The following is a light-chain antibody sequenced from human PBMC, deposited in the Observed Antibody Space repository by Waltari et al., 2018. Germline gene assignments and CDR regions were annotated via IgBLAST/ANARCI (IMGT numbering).Light chain of an antibody. V-gene: IGLV2-14*01. CDR2: DVS. J-gene: IGLJ3*02. CDR1: SGDVGGYNY. CDR3: CSFTSRSTWV. Sequence: QSALTQPASVSGAPGQSITISCTGTSGDVGGYNYVPWHQQHPGKVPKLLIFDVSNRPSGVSNRFSGSKSGNTASLTISGLRAEDESDYYCCSFTSRSTWVFGGGTKLTVL.